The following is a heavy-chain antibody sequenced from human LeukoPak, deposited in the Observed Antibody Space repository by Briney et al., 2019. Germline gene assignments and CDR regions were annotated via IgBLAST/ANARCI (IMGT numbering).Heavy chain of an antibody. CDR3: AKEQGIVGGEKDY. CDR1: GFTFSSYG. Sequence: GGSLGLSCAASGFTFSSYGMHWVRQAPGKGLEWVAVISYDGSNKYYADSVKGRFTISRDNSKNTLYLQMSSLRAEDTAVYYCAKEQGIVGGEKDYWGQGTLVTVSS. J-gene: IGHJ4*02. D-gene: IGHD1-26*01. CDR2: ISYDGSNK. V-gene: IGHV3-30*18.